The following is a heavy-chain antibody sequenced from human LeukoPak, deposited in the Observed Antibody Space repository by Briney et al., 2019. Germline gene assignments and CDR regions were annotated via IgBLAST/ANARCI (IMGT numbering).Heavy chain of an antibody. J-gene: IGHJ4*02. Sequence: PGGSLRLSCAASGFTFSIHWMSWVRQAPGKGLEWVANIKEDSSDIWYVDSVKGRFTISRDNVENSLYLQMNSLRAEDTAVYYCVRVDKKFEDSGYRSFDWWGQGTLVSVSS. V-gene: IGHV3-7*01. D-gene: IGHD5-12*01. CDR1: GFTFSIHW. CDR2: IKEDSSDI. CDR3: VRVDKKFEDSGYRSFDW.